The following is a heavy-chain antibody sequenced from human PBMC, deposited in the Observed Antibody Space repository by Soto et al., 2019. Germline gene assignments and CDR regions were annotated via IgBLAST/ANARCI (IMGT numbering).Heavy chain of an antibody. CDR2: INHSGST. CDR1: GGSFSGYY. Sequence: QVQLQQWGAGLLKPSETLSLTCAVYGGSFSGYYWSWIRQPPGKGLAWIGEINHSGSTNYNPSLKRRVTISVDTSKNQFSLKLSSVTAADTAVYYCARLPYSGSYFDYWGQGTLVTVSS. CDR3: ARLPYSGSYFDY. V-gene: IGHV4-34*01. J-gene: IGHJ4*02. D-gene: IGHD1-26*01.